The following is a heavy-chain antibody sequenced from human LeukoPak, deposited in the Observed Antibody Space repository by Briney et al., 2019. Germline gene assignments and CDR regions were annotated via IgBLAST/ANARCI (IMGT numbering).Heavy chain of an antibody. CDR3: AKHFPYEWLVRDGGFDY. CDR1: GFTFSSYG. J-gene: IGHJ4*02. Sequence: PGGSLRLSCAASGFTFSSYGMHWVRQAPGKGLEWVAVISYDGSNKYYADSVKGRFTISRDNSKNTLYLQMNSLRAEDTAVYYCAKHFPYEWLVRDGGFDYWGQGTLVTVSS. CDR2: ISYDGSNK. V-gene: IGHV3-30*18. D-gene: IGHD6-19*01.